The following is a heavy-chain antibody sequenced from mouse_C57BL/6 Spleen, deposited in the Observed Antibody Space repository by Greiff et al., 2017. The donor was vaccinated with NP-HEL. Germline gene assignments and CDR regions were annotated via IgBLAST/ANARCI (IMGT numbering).Heavy chain of an antibody. J-gene: IGHJ1*03. CDR3: TRAYYSNFYWYFDV. D-gene: IGHD2-5*01. V-gene: IGHV6-6*01. CDR2: IRNKANNHAT. Sequence: DVQLVESGGGLVQPGGSMKLSCAASGFTFSDAWMDWVRQSPEKGLEWVAEIRNKANNHATYYAESVKGRFTISRDDSKSSVYLQMNSLRAEDTGIYYCTRAYYSNFYWYFDVWGTGTTVTVSS. CDR1: GFTFSDAW.